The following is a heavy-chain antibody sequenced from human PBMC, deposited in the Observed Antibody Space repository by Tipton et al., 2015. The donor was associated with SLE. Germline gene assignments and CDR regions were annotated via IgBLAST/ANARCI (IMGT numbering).Heavy chain of an antibody. CDR2: IRHDGTNK. Sequence: SLRLSCAASGFTFSSYGMHWVRQAPGKGLEWVAFIRHDGTNKDYGDSVKGRFTISRDNSKNSLFLLIDSLRVEDTAVYYCAKDKVAAAATPHYWGLGTLVTVSS. V-gene: IGHV3-30*02. J-gene: IGHJ4*02. D-gene: IGHD6-13*01. CDR3: AKDKVAAAATPHY. CDR1: GFTFSSYG.